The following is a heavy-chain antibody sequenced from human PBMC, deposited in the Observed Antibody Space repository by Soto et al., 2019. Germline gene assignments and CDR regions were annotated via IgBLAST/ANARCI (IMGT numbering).Heavy chain of an antibody. V-gene: IGHV1-2*02. Sequence: XSGQDSFXASVCAFTGYYRDLVRQAPGQGLEWMGWINPNSGGTNYAQKFQGRVTMTRDTSISTAYMELSRLRSDDTAVYYCARAYRSGWDDAFDIWAQGTMVTVSS. CDR1: VCAFTGYY. D-gene: IGHD6-19*01. CDR2: INPNSGGT. J-gene: IGHJ3*02. CDR3: ARAYRSGWDDAFDI.